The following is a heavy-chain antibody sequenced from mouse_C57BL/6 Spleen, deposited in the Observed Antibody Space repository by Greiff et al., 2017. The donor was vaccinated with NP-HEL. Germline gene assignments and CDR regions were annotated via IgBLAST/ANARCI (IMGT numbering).Heavy chain of an antibody. CDR2: ISGGGGNT. Sequence: DVMLVESGGGLVKPGGSLKLSCAASGFTFSSYTMSWVRQTPEKRLEWVATISGGGGNTYYPDSVKGRFTISRDNAKNTLYLQMSSLRSEDTALYYCAKPFHYYGSEGYFDVWGTGTTVTVSS. CDR1: GFTFSSYT. V-gene: IGHV5-9*01. CDR3: AKPFHYYGSEGYFDV. D-gene: IGHD1-1*01. J-gene: IGHJ1*03.